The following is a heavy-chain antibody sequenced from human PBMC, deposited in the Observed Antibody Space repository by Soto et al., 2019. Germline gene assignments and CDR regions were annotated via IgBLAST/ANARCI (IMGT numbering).Heavy chain of an antibody. CDR3: ARGAIVAVPAALSSYHDYTNYRFDS. Sequence: QVQLAQSGAEMTKPGSSVKVSCRASGGSFSDFAFSWVRQAPGQGLEWMGGIIPMFAATKYAQRLQDRVTITAEESTNTVYLALNSITSEDTAIYYCARGAIVAVPAALSSYHDYTNYRFDSWGQGTLVTVSS. J-gene: IGHJ4*02. CDR2: IIPMFAAT. V-gene: IGHV1-69*01. CDR1: GGSFSDFA. D-gene: IGHD2-15*01.